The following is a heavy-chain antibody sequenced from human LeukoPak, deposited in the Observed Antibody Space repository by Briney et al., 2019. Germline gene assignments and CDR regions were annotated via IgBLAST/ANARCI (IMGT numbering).Heavy chain of an antibody. J-gene: IGHJ3*02. V-gene: IGHV4-59*08. CDR1: GGSINTYF. D-gene: IGHD3-9*01. CDR3: ARQGYDILTGYIDAFDI. CDR2: IYYSGST. Sequence: SETLSLTCTVSGGSINTYFWSWIRQPPGKGLEWIGHIYYSGSTTYNPSLKSRVTISLDTSKNQFFLKLRSVTAADTAIYYCARQGYDILTGYIDAFDIWGQGTMVTVSS.